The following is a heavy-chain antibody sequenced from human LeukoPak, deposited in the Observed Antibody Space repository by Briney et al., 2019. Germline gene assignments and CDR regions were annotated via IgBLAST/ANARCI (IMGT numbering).Heavy chain of an antibody. CDR2: INSDGSST. CDR1: GFTFSTFW. Sequence: PGGSLRLSCAASGFTFSTFWMHWVRQAPGKGLVWVSGINSDGSSTTYADSVKGRFTISRDNAKNTLYLQMNTLRAEDTAVYYCARGGQGYNPHDYWGQGTLVTVSS. J-gene: IGHJ4*02. CDR3: ARGGQGYNPHDY. V-gene: IGHV3-74*03. D-gene: IGHD5-24*01.